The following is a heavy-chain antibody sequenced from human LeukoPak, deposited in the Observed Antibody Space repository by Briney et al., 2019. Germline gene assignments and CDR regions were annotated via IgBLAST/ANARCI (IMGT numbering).Heavy chain of an antibody. D-gene: IGHD6-19*01. CDR3: AKTTAGNSSGRYPGWPVDY. J-gene: IGHJ4*02. CDR2: ISGSGGDT. CDR1: GFTFRNYA. Sequence: GGSLRLSCAASGFTFRNYAIYWVPQAPGKGLEWVSGISGSGGDTYFADSVKGRFTIPRDHSKNTVFLQMDSLRAEDTAVYYCAKTTAGNSSGRYPGWPVDYWGQGTLVTVSS. V-gene: IGHV3-23*01.